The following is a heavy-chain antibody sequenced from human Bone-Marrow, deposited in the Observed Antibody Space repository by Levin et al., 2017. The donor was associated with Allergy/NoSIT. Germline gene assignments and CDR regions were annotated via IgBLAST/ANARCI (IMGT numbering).Heavy chain of an antibody. CDR1: GYTFSDYY. CDR3: SRSYYYETTYYSYGMDV. D-gene: IGHD3-22*01. V-gene: IGHV1-2*02. Sequence: GASVKVSCKASGYTFSDYYMNWVRQAPGQGLEWMGWINPNSGVTTFAQKFQGRVTMTRDTSITTANMELSRLTSDDPAVYYCSRSYYYETTYYSYGMDVWGQGTTVTVSS. J-gene: IGHJ6*02. CDR2: INPNSGVT.